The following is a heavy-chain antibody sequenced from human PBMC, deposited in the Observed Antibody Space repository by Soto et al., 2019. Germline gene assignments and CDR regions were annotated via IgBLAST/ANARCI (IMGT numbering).Heavy chain of an antibody. CDR1: GFTFSSYA. D-gene: IGHD2-2*01. CDR2: ISYDGSNK. J-gene: IGHJ6*02. CDR3: ARVGCSSTSCRRPYGMDV. Sequence: QVQLVESGGGVVQPGRSLRLSCAASGFTFSSYAMHWVRQAPGKGLEWVAVISYDGSNKYYADSVKGRFTISRDNSKNTLYLQMTSLRAEDTAVYYCARVGCSSTSCRRPYGMDVWGQGTTVTVSS. V-gene: IGHV3-30-3*01.